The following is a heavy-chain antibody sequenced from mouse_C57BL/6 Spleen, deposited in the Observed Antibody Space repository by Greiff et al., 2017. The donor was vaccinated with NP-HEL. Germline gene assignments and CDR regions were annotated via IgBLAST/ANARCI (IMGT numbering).Heavy chain of an antibody. Sequence: QVQLQQPGAELVKPGASVKLSCKASGYTFTSYWMHWVKQRPGQGLEWIGMIHPNSGSTNYNEKFKSKATLTVDKSSSTAYMQLSSLTSEDSAVYYCARRAHYYGSSYDYFDYWGQGTTLTVSS. CDR3: ARRAHYYGSSYDYFDY. J-gene: IGHJ2*01. CDR2: IHPNSGST. D-gene: IGHD1-1*01. V-gene: IGHV1-64*01. CDR1: GYTFTSYW.